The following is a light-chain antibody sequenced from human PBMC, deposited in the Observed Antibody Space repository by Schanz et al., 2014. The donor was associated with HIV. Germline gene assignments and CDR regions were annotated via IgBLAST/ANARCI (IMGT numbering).Light chain of an antibody. V-gene: IGLV2-18*02. Sequence: QSALTQPPSVSGSPGQSVTISCTGTNSDIGSYNRVSWYQEPPGTAPKLLIFEVSNRPSGVPDRFSGSKSGNTASLTISGLQAEDEADYYCSSYTSSSWVFGGGTKVTVL. CDR1: NSDIGSYNR. CDR3: SSYTSSSWV. J-gene: IGLJ3*02. CDR2: EVS.